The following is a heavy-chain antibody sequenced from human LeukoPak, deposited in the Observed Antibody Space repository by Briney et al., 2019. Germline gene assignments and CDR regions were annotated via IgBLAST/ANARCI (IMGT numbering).Heavy chain of an antibody. CDR3: ARSSYSSSSSV. J-gene: IGHJ3*01. V-gene: IGHV3-7*03. D-gene: IGHD6-6*01. CDR2: INSDGSEG. CDR1: GFTFSFYW. Sequence: GGSLRLSCAASGFTFSFYWMSWVRQAPGKGLEWVASINSDGSEGYYADVVKGRFTISRDNAKNSLYLQINSLRAGDTAVYYCARSSYSSSSSVWGQGTMVTVSS.